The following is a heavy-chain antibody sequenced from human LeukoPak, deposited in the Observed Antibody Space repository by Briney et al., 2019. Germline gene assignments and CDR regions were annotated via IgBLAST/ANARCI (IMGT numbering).Heavy chain of an antibody. CDR2: ISWNSGSI. J-gene: IGHJ4*02. D-gene: IGHD3-3*01. Sequence: PGGSLRLSCAASGFTFDDYAMHWVRHAPGKGLEWVSGISWNSGSIGYADSVKGRFTISRDSAKNSLYLQMNSLRAEDTALYYCAKGVGGSNGPRNYWGQGTLVTVSS. CDR1: GFTFDDYA. CDR3: AKGVGGSNGPRNY. V-gene: IGHV3-9*01.